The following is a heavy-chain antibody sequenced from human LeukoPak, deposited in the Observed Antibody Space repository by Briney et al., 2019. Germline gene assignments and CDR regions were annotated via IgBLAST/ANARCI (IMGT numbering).Heavy chain of an antibody. CDR3: ARSPPREYGSGSYLDY. Sequence: GASVKVSCKASGGTFTSYAISWVRQAPGQGLEWMGGIIPIFGTANYAQKFQGRVTITTDESTSTAYMELSSLRSEDTAVYYCARSPPREYGSGSYLDYWGQGTLVTVSS. D-gene: IGHD3-10*01. CDR1: GGTFTSYA. V-gene: IGHV1-69*05. J-gene: IGHJ4*02. CDR2: IIPIFGTA.